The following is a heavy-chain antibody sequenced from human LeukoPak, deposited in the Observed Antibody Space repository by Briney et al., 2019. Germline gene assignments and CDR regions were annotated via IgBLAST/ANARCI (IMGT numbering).Heavy chain of an antibody. Sequence: SETLSLTCTVSGGSISSYYWSWIRQPPGKGLEWIGYIYYSGSTNYNPSLKSRVTISVDTSKNQFPLKLSSVTAADTAVYYCARAVGTYSSGWFDYWGQGTLVTVSS. V-gene: IGHV4-59*01. CDR2: IYYSGST. CDR3: ARAVGTYSSGWFDY. J-gene: IGHJ4*02. D-gene: IGHD6-19*01. CDR1: GGSISSYY.